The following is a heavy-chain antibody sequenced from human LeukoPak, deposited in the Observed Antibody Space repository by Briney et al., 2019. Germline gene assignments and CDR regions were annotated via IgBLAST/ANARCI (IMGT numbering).Heavy chain of an antibody. J-gene: IGHJ6*02. CDR3: ARDLAIVGATYYYGMDV. V-gene: IGHV3-30-3*01. D-gene: IGHD1-26*01. CDR1: GFAFSNYA. CDR2: ISYDGSNK. Sequence: GGSLRLSCAASGFAFSNYAMHWVRQAPGKGLEWVAVISYDGSNKYYADSVKGRFTISRDNSKNTLYLQMNSLRAEDTAVYYCARDLAIVGATYYYGMDVWGQGTTVTVSS.